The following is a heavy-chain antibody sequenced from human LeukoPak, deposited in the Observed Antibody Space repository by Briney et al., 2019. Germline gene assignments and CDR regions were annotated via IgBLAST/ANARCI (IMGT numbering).Heavy chain of an antibody. V-gene: IGHV3-74*01. D-gene: IGHD2-15*01. Sequence: PGGSLRLSCAASGFTFSSYWMHWVRQAPGKGLVWVSRINSDGSSTSYADSVKGRFTISRDNAKNTLYLQKNSLRAEDTAVYYCARGRVVAYGMDVWGQGTTVTVSS. CDR2: INSDGSST. CDR3: ARGRVVAYGMDV. CDR1: GFTFSSYW. J-gene: IGHJ6*02.